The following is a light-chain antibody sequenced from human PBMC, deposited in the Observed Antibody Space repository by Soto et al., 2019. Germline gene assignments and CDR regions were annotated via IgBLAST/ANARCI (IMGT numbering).Light chain of an antibody. Sequence: DIVLTQSPATLSLSPGERATLSCRASQSVGSYLAWFQHKPGQAPRLLIYGASNRATDIPGRFSGRGSGTYFTLTIRSLVSGDSAVYYFHQRDKWPRTFGQGPKLEIK. J-gene: IGKJ2*01. V-gene: IGKV3-11*01. CDR2: GAS. CDR3: HQRDKWPRT. CDR1: QSVGSY.